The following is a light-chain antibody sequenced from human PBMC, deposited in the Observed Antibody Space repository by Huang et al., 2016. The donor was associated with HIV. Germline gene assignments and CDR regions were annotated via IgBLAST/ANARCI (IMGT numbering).Light chain of an antibody. CDR1: QSVSRY. Sequence: EIVLTQSPATLSFSPGERATLSCRASQSVSRYLAWYQQKPGQAPRLLIYDACNRDTGIPARFSGSGSGTEFTLTISSLEPEDCAVYYCQQRSNWPPITFGQGTRLEIK. J-gene: IGKJ5*01. CDR3: QQRSNWPPIT. V-gene: IGKV3-11*01. CDR2: DAC.